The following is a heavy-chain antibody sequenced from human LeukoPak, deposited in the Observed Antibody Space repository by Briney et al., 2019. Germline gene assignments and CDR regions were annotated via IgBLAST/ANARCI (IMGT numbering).Heavy chain of an antibody. CDR3: AKDASITGTSRPFDY. CDR2: ISGSGGST. CDR1: GFTFSSYN. V-gene: IGHV3-23*01. Sequence: GGSLRLSCAASGFTFSSYNMNWVRQAPGKGLEWVSAISGSGGSTYYADSVKGRFTISRDNSKNTLYLQMNSLRAEDTAVYYCAKDASITGTSRPFDYWGQGTLVTVSS. D-gene: IGHD1-20*01. J-gene: IGHJ4*02.